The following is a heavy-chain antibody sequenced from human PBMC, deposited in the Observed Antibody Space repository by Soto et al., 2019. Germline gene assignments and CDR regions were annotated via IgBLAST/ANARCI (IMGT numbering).Heavy chain of an antibody. CDR1: GDSVSSNTAA. Sequence: SQTLSLTCAISGDSVSSNTAAWHWIRQSPSRGLEWLGRTYFRSRWYNDYAVSVKSRITINADTSKNQFSLHLNSVSPEDTAVYYCARFLYSGYSNYYYYMDVWGKGTTVTVSS. CDR3: ARFLYSGYSNYYYYMDV. J-gene: IGHJ6*03. V-gene: IGHV6-1*01. CDR2: TYFRSRWYN. D-gene: IGHD5-12*01.